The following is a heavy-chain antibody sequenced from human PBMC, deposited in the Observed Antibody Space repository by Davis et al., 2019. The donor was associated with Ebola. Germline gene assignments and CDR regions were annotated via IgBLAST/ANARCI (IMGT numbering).Heavy chain of an antibody. CDR2: INYSGRT. Sequence: SETLSLTCTVSGDSISTYYWGWTRQPPGEGLEWIGNINYSGRTNHNPSLKSRVTISIDASKNLFSLKLSSVTAADTAVYYCARDRHAYGLDVWGQGTTVTVSS. CDR3: ARDRHAYGLDV. J-gene: IGHJ6*02. V-gene: IGHV4-59*01. CDR1: GDSISTYY.